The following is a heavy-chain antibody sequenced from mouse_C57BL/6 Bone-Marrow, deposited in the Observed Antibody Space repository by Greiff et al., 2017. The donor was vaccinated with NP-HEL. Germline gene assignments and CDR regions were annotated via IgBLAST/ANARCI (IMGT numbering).Heavy chain of an antibody. Sequence: EVQLQESGPGLVKPSQSLSLTCSVTGYSITSGYYWNWIRQFPGNKLEWMGYISYDGSNNYNPSLKNRISITRDTSKNQFFLKLNSVTTEDTATYYCARDADYYEGYFDVWGTGTTVTVSS. CDR1: GYSITSGYY. D-gene: IGHD1-1*01. J-gene: IGHJ1*03. CDR3: ARDADYYEGYFDV. CDR2: ISYDGSN. V-gene: IGHV3-6*01.